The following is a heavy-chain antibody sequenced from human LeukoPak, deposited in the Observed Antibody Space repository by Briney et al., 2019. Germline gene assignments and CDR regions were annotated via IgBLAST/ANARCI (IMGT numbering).Heavy chain of an antibody. Sequence: GGSLRLSCAASGFTFSSYAMRWVRQAPGKGLEWVSGISGSGGSTSYADSVKGRFTISRDNSKNTLYLQMNSLRAEDTAVYYCAKDGIRFLEWLLFEYYFDYWGQGTLVTVSS. V-gene: IGHV3-23*01. D-gene: IGHD3-3*01. CDR1: GFTFSSYA. CDR3: AKDGIRFLEWLLFEYYFDY. CDR2: ISGSGGST. J-gene: IGHJ4*02.